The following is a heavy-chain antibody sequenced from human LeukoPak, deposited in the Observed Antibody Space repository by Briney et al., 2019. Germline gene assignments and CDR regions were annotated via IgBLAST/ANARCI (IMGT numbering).Heavy chain of an antibody. J-gene: IGHJ4*02. Sequence: PSETLSLICTVSGASISSYLWTWIRQPAGKGLEWIGRVYPSGSTNYNPSLKNRVTISGDKSKNQFSLKLNSVTAADTAVYYCARDFLSSFTLDYWGQGALVTVSS. CDR2: VYPSGST. CDR3: ARDFLSSFTLDY. D-gene: IGHD6-13*01. CDR1: GASISSYL. V-gene: IGHV4-4*07.